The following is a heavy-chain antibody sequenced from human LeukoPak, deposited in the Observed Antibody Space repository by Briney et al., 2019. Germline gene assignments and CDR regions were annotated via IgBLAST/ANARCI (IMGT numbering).Heavy chain of an antibody. J-gene: IGHJ4*02. CDR3: ARDRDYGDHVFDY. Sequence: PGRSLRLSCAASGFTFSSDAMSWVPQAPGKGLEGVSAISGSGDSTYYADSVKGRFTISRDNAQNSLYLQMNSLRAEDTAVYYCARDRDYGDHVFDYRGQGTLVTVSS. V-gene: IGHV3-23*01. CDR1: GFTFSSDA. CDR2: ISGSGDST. D-gene: IGHD4-17*01.